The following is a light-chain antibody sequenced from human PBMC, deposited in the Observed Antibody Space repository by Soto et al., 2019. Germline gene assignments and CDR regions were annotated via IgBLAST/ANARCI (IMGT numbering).Light chain of an antibody. J-gene: IGKJ3*01. Sequence: DIPMTQSPSTLSASVGDRVTITCRASQSISSWLAWYQQKPGKAPKLLIYDASSLESGVPSRFSGSGSGTEFTLTISSLQPDDFATYYYQQYNSYPPTFGPGTKVDIK. CDR1: QSISSW. V-gene: IGKV1-5*01. CDR2: DAS. CDR3: QQYNSYPPT.